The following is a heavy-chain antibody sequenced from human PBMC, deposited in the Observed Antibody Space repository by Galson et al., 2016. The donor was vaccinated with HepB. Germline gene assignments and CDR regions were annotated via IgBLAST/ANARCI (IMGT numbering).Heavy chain of an antibody. J-gene: IGHJ3*02. CDR1: GYSFTGYY. CDR2: INPNNGDT. V-gene: IGHV1-2*02. D-gene: IGHD2-8*02. Sequence: SVKVSCKASGYSFTGYYMHWVRQAPGQGLEWMGRINPNNGDTHYAQKFQGRVTMTRDTSVSTAYMELSSLRSDDTATYYCARVSGLRITRVLVVDRDAFDIWGQGTIVTVSS. CDR3: ARVSGLRITRVLVVDRDAFDI.